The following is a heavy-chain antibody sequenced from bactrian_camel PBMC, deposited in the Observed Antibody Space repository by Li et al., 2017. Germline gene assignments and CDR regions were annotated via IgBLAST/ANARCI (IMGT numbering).Heavy chain of an antibody. V-gene: IGHV3S42*01. CDR2: INVGGGIT. D-gene: IGHD7*01. J-gene: IGHJ6*01. Sequence: VQLVESGGGLVQPGGSLRLSCEASGFPFSSYAMSWVRQAPGKGLEWISTINVGGGITVYADSVKGRFAASRDNARNTLYLQLNSLKSEDTGMYYCVAKARSYVGGGYFCPVRIDTWGQGTQVTVS. CDR1: GFPFSSYA. CDR3: VAKARSYVGGGYFCPVRIDT.